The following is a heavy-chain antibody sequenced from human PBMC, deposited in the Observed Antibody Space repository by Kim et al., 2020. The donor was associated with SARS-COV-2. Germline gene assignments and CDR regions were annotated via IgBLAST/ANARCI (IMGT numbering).Heavy chain of an antibody. CDR3: ARVRLFGDLDY. CDR2: IYSGGST. CDR1: GFTVSSNY. V-gene: IGHV3-53*01. D-gene: IGHD3-16*01. J-gene: IGHJ4*02. Sequence: GGSLRLSCAASGFTVSSNYMSWVRQAPGKGLEWVSVIYSGGSTYYADSVKGRFTISRDNSKNTLYLQMNSLRAEDTAVYYCARVRLFGDLDYWGQGTLVTVSS.